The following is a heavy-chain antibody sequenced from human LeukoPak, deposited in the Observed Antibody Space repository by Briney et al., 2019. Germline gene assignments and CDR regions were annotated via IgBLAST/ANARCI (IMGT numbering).Heavy chain of an antibody. CDR2: INHSGST. Sequence: PSETLSLTCAVYGGSFSGYYWSWIRQPPGKGLEWIGEINHSGSTNYNPSLKSRVTISVDISKNQFSLKLSSVTAADTAVYYCARGLSAIVHWGQGTLVTVSS. J-gene: IGHJ4*02. V-gene: IGHV4-34*01. CDR1: GGSFSGYY. CDR3: ARGLSAIVH. D-gene: IGHD2-21*02.